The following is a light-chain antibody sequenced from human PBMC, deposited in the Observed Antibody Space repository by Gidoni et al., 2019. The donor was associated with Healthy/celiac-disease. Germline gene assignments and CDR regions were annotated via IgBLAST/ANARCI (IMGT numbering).Light chain of an antibody. CDR3: QAWDSSLVV. CDR1: KLGDKY. J-gene: IGLJ2*01. V-gene: IGLV3-1*01. Sequence: SYELTQPPSVSVSPGQTASITCSGDKLGDKYACLYQQKPGQSPVLVIYQDSKRPSGIPERFSGSNSGNTATLTISGTQAMDEADYYCQAWDSSLVVFGGGTKLTVL. CDR2: QDS.